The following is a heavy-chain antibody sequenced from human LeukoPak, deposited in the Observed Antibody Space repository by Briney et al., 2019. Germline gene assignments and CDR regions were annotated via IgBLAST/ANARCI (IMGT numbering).Heavy chain of an antibody. CDR1: GFTFSSYG. CDR3: ARDLSYGSGEF. Sequence: GGSLRLSCAGSGFTFSSYGMYWVRQAPGKGLEWVAAIWYDGSKQLYIDSVKGRFITSRDDSKNTLFLQMNSLRAEDTAVYFCARDLSYGSGEFWGQGTLVTVSS. V-gene: IGHV3-33*01. D-gene: IGHD3-10*01. CDR2: IWYDGSKQ. J-gene: IGHJ4*02.